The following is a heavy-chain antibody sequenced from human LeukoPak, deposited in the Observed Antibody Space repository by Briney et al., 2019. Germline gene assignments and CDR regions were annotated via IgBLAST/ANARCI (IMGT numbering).Heavy chain of an antibody. J-gene: IGHJ3*02. CDR2: IYHSGSA. V-gene: IGHV4-38-2*01. CDR1: GYSISSGYY. CDR3: ARSVYSSSWYDAFDI. Sequence: SETLSLTCAVSGYSISSGYYWGWIRQPPGKGLEWIGSIYHSGSAYYNPSLKSRVTISVDTSKNQFSLKLSSVTAAVTAVYYCARSVYSSSWYDAFDIWGQGTMVTVSS. D-gene: IGHD6-13*01.